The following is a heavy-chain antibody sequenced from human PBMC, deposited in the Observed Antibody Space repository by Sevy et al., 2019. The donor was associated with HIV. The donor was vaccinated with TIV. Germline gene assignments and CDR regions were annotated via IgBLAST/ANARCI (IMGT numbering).Heavy chain of an antibody. Sequence: ASVKVSCKASGGAFSNYGFHWVRQATGQGLEWMGGIIPIFGTPNYAQQFQGRVTITADGSTSTAYMELSSLTSDYTAVYYCATSGTTGTTSHFDFWGPGTLVTVSS. CDR1: GGAFSNYG. J-gene: IGHJ4*02. V-gene: IGHV1-69*13. D-gene: IGHD1-1*01. CDR3: ATSGTTGTTSHFDF. CDR2: IIPIFGTP.